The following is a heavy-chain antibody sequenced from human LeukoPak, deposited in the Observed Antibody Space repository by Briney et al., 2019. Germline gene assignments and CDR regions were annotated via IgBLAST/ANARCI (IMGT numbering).Heavy chain of an antibody. J-gene: IGHJ6*03. Sequence: PGGSLRLSCAASGFTFSSYSMNWVRQAPGKGLEWVSYISSGSGGSTYYADSVKGRFAISRDNSKNTLYLQMNSLRAEDTAIYYCAKDSSGSYYDYMDVWGKGTTVTVSS. CDR3: AKDSSGSYYDYMDV. CDR1: GFTFSSYS. CDR2: ISSGSGGST. V-gene: IGHV3-23*01. D-gene: IGHD3-10*01.